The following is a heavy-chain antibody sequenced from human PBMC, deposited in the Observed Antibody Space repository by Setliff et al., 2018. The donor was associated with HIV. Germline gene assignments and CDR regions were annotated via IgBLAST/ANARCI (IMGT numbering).Heavy chain of an antibody. D-gene: IGHD6-19*01. J-gene: IGHJ4*02. Sequence: SETLSLTCAVYGGSFSGFYWTFIRQSPGKGREWIGEVNHSGTTTYDPSLKSRITISVDTSKNQFSLKLTSVTAADMGVYYCARGRNKTLAVSCTRYFDFWGQGTLVTVSS. V-gene: IGHV4-34*01. CDR3: ARGRNKTLAVSCTRYFDF. CDR2: VNHSGTT. CDR1: GGSFSGFY.